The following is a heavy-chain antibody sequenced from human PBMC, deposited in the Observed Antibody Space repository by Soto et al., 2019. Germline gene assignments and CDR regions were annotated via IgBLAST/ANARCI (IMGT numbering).Heavy chain of an antibody. J-gene: IGHJ5*02. V-gene: IGHV1-69*12. CDR2: IIPIFGTP. CDR3: ARPIQFYFDTSAQSAWFDP. Sequence: QVQLVQSGADVKKPGSSVKVSCKAPGGTFSRNSISWVRQAPGQGLEWMGGIIPIFGTPNYAQKFQGRLTITADESTSTAYMELSSLRSDDTAVYYCARPIQFYFDTSAQSAWFDPWGQGTLVTVSS. CDR1: GGTFSRNS. D-gene: IGHD3-22*01.